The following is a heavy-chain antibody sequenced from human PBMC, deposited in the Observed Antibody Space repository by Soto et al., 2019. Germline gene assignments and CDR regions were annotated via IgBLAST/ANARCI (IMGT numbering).Heavy chain of an antibody. J-gene: IGHJ3*02. D-gene: IGHD2-2*01. CDR1: GFTFSDYY. CDR3: ASPYCSSTSCPDFAFDI. Sequence: GGSLRLSCAASGFTFSDYYMSWIRQAPGKGLEWVSYISSSGSTIYYADSVKGRFTISRDNAKNSLYLQMSSLRAEDTAVYYCASPYCSSTSCPDFAFDIWGQGTMVTVSS. V-gene: IGHV3-11*01. CDR2: ISSSGSTI.